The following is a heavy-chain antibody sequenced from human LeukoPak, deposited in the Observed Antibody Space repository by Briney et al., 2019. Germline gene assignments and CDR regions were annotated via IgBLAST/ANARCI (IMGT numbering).Heavy chain of an antibody. J-gene: IGHJ5*02. CDR2: IYYSGST. Sequence: PSQTLSLTCTVSGGSISSGSYYWSWIRQPPGKALEWIGYIYYSGSTNYNPSLKSRVTISVDTSKNQFSLKLSSVTAADTAVYYCARRAHDYGDYGWFDPWGQGTLVTVSS. CDR3: ARRAHDYGDYGWFDP. V-gene: IGHV4-61*01. D-gene: IGHD4-17*01. CDR1: GGSISSGSYY.